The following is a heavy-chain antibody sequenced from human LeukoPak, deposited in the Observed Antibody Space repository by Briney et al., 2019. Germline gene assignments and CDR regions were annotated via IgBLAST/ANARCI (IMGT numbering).Heavy chain of an antibody. CDR1: GFSFSSYW. V-gene: IGHV3-7*03. J-gene: IGHJ4*02. D-gene: IGHD6-13*01. CDR2: IKEDGSEK. CDR3: AKDPPPNGVVKGLSSSWPVDY. Sequence: PGGSLRLSCAASGFSFSSYWMTWVRQAPGKGLEWVANIKEDGSEKYYVDSVKGRFTISRDNSKNTLYLQMNSLRAEDTAVYYCAKDPPPNGVVKGLSSSWPVDYWGQGTLVTVSS.